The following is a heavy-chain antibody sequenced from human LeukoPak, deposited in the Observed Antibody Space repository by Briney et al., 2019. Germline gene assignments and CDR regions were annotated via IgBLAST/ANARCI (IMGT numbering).Heavy chain of an antibody. CDR1: GFTFSSYG. V-gene: IGHV3-30*18. J-gene: IGHJ4*02. Sequence: GGSLRRYCVASGFTFSSYGMHWVRQAPGKGLEWVAVISYDGSNKYYADSVKGRFTISRDNSKNTLYLQMNSLRAEDTAVYYCAKFPGATTPFDYWGQGTLVTVSS. D-gene: IGHD1-26*01. CDR3: AKFPGATTPFDY. CDR2: ISYDGSNK.